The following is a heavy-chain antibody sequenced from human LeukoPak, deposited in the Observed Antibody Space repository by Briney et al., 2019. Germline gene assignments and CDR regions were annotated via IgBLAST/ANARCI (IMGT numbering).Heavy chain of an antibody. J-gene: IGHJ4*02. D-gene: IGHD2-8*01. CDR3: ATDKYCTPSDCLHGRFYFDN. Sequence: PGRSLRLSCAASGFPFNTYAMHWVRQAPGKGLEWVALISRDGDNEYYADSVKGRFTISRGNSKNTLSLQVNTLRVEDTAVYYCATDKYCTPSDCLHGRFYFDNWGQGTLVTVSS. CDR1: GFPFNTYA. CDR2: ISRDGDNE. V-gene: IGHV3-30*01.